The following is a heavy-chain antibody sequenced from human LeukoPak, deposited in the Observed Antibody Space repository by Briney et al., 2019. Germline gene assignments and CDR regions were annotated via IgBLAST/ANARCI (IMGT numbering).Heavy chain of an antibody. CDR2: INPNSGGT. Sequence: ASVKVSCKSSGYTFTCYYMHWLRQPPGQGLEWMGWINPNSGGTNYAQKFQGRVTMTRDTSISTAYMELSRLRSDDTAVYYCARYSSRWYGAFDIWGQGTMVTVSS. CDR1: GYTFTCYY. CDR3: ARYSSRWYGAFDI. D-gene: IGHD6-19*01. V-gene: IGHV1-2*02. J-gene: IGHJ3*02.